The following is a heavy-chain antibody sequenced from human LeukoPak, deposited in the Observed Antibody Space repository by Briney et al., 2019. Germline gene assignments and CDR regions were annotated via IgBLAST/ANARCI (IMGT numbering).Heavy chain of an antibody. D-gene: IGHD6-13*01. J-gene: IGHJ4*02. V-gene: IGHV3-23*01. CDR2: ISGSGGST. CDR3: AHVAGWAAAGTYYFDY. CDR1: GFTFSSYA. Sequence: GGSLRLSCAASGFTFSSYAMSAVRQAPGKGLEWVSAISGSGGSTYYADSVKGRFTISRDNSKNTLYLQMNSLRAEDTAVYYCAHVAGWAAAGTYYFDYWGQGTLVTVSS.